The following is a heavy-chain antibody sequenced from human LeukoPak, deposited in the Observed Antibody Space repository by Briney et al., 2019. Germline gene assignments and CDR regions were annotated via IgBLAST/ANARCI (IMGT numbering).Heavy chain of an antibody. D-gene: IGHD5-12*01. CDR2: ISGSSSTI. V-gene: IGHV3-48*01. CDR1: GFTFSSYS. J-gene: IGHJ6*03. Sequence: GGSLRLSCAASGFTFSSYSMSWVRQAPGKGLEWVSYISGSSSTIYYADSVKGRFTISRDNAKNSLYLQMNSLRAEDTAVYYCARVSGYAPYYYMDVWGKGTTVTVSS. CDR3: ARVSGYAPYYYMDV.